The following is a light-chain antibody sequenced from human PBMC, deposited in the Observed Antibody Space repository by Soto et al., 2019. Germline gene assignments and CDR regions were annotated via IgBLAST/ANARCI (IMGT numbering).Light chain of an antibody. CDR2: GAS. CDR1: QSVSNNY. J-gene: IGKJ1*01. V-gene: IGKV3-20*01. Sequence: EIVLAQSPVPLSLSPGERATLFCRASQSVSNNYLAWYQQKPGQAPRLLIYGASNRATGIPDRLSGSGSGTDFTLTISRLEPEDFAVYYCQQYGSSGTFGQGTKVDIK. CDR3: QQYGSSGT.